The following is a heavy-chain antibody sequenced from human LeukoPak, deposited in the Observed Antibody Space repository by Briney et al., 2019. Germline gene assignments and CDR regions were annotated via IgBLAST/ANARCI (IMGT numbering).Heavy chain of an antibody. J-gene: IGHJ4*02. CDR1: GFTFDDYA. Sequence: GGSLGLSCAASGFTFDDYAMHWVRQAPGKGLEWVSGIGWNSDRIGYADSAKGRFTISRDNAKNSLYLQMNSLRAEDTALYYCAKAGGSGSYYNHMDYWGQGTLVTVSS. V-gene: IGHV3-9*01. CDR3: AKAGGSGSYYNHMDY. CDR2: IGWNSDRI. D-gene: IGHD3-10*01.